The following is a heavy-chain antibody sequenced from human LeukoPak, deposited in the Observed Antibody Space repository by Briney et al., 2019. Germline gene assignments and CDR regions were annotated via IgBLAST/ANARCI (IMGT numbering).Heavy chain of an antibody. V-gene: IGHV3-48*03. CDR1: GFTFDTYE. D-gene: IGHD5-12*01. J-gene: IGHJ4*02. CDR2: ISRGGFEI. CDR3: AKANSGYYFDY. Sequence: GGSLRLSCVGSGFTFDTYEMNWVRQAPGKGLEWLSFISRGGFEIHYAASVEGRFTISRDNSKNTLYLQMNSLRAEDTAVYYCAKANSGYYFDYWGQGTLVTVSS.